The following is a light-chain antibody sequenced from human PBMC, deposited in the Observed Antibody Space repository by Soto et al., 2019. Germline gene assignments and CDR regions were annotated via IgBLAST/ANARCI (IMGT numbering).Light chain of an antibody. CDR3: QQYQNSPRT. V-gene: IGKV3-20*01. CDR1: QYINTR. J-gene: IGKJ1*01. CDR2: QTS. Sequence: EIVLTQSPATLSSFPGDRVALSCRASQYINTRLAWYQHRPGQAPRLLIYQTSIRAAGIPDRFSGSGSGTDFTLTISRLEPEDFAVYYCQQYQNSPRTFGQGTKVDIK.